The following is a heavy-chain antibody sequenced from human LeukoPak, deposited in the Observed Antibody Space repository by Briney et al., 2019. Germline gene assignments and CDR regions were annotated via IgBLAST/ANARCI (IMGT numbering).Heavy chain of an antibody. Sequence: ASVKVSCKASGGTFSSYAISWVRQAPGQGLEWMGRIIPILGIANYAQKFQGRVTITADKSTSTAYMVLSSLRSEDTAVYYCARPPAIAAAGTFDWYFDLWGRGTLVTVSS. D-gene: IGHD6-13*01. CDR2: IIPILGIA. J-gene: IGHJ2*01. V-gene: IGHV1-69*04. CDR1: GGTFSSYA. CDR3: ARPPAIAAAGTFDWYFDL.